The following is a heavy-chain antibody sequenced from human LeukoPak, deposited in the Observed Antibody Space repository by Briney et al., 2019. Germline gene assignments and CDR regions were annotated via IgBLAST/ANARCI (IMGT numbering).Heavy chain of an antibody. D-gene: IGHD6-13*01. V-gene: IGHV4-61*02. CDR1: GGSISSGSYY. Sequence: SETLSLTCTVSGGSISSGSYYWSWIRQPAGKGLEWIGRIYTSGSTNYNPSLKSRVTISVDTSKNQFSLKLSSVTAADTAVYYCARGRLAAAGLFDPWGQGTLVTVSS. CDR3: ARGRLAAAGLFDP. J-gene: IGHJ5*02. CDR2: IYTSGST.